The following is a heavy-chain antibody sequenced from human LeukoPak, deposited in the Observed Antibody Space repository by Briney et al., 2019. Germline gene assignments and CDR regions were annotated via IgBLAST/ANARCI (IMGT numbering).Heavy chain of an antibody. D-gene: IGHD6-6*01. CDR3: ARVYSSSLNWFDP. CDR2: ISSSSSYI. J-gene: IGHJ5*02. Sequence: GGSLRLSCAASGFTFSSYSMNWVRQAPGKGLEWVSSISSSSSYIYYADSVKGRFTISRDNAKNSLYLQMNSLRAEDTAVYYCARVYSSSLNWFDPWGQGTLVTVSS. V-gene: IGHV3-21*01. CDR1: GFTFSSYS.